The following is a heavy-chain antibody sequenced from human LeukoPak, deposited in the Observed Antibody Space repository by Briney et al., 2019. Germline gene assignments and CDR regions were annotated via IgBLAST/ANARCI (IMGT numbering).Heavy chain of an antibody. CDR1: GGSISSGSYY. CDR3: AREYRIVLISLFDY. CDR2: IYTSGST. V-gene: IGHV4-61*02. J-gene: IGHJ4*02. D-gene: IGHD2-8*01. Sequence: SQTLSLTCTVSGGSISSGSYYWSWIRQPAGKGLEWIGRIYTSGSTNYNPSLKSRVTISLDTSKNQFSLKLSSVTAADTAVYYCAREYRIVLISLFDYWGQGTLVTVSS.